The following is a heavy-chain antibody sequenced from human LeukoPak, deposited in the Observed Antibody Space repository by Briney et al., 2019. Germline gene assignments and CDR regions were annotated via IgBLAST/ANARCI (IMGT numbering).Heavy chain of an antibody. D-gene: IGHD1-26*01. CDR1: GGSFSGYY. CDR3: AREVVGAPIYPFYRPYYFDY. V-gene: IGHV4-34*01. Sequence: SETLSLTCAVYGGSFSGYYWSWIRQPPGKGLEWIGEINHSGSTNYNPSLKSRVTISVDTSKNQFSLKLSSVTAADTAVYYCAREVVGAPIYPFYRPYYFDYWGQGTLVTVSS. J-gene: IGHJ4*02. CDR2: INHSGST.